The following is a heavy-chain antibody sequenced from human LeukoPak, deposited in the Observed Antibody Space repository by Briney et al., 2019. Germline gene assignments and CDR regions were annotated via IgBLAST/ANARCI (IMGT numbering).Heavy chain of an antibody. J-gene: IGHJ4*02. D-gene: IGHD1-1*01. CDR1: GFTFSSYA. Sequence: GGSLRLSCAASGFTFSSYALSWVRQAPGKGPEWVSNFGGNGRSVYYADSVKGRFTISRDNAKNSLFLQMSSLRDEDTAVYYCVRDFNWSFEHWGQGTSVTVSS. CDR2: FGGNGRSV. V-gene: IGHV3-48*02. CDR3: VRDFNWSFEH.